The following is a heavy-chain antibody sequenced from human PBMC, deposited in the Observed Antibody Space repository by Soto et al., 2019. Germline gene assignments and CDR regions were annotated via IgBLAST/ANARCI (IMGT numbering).Heavy chain of an antibody. Sequence: QVQLVQSGAEVKKPGASVKVSCKASGYTFTSYGISWVRQAPGQGLEWMGWISAYNGNTNYAQKLQGRVTMTTDTFTSTAYMELRSQRSDDTAVYYCARASYGVYVGYWIDPWGQGTLAAVSS. CDR3: ARASYGVYVGYWIDP. V-gene: IGHV1-18*01. CDR1: GYTFTSYG. J-gene: IGHJ5*02. D-gene: IGHD4-17*01. CDR2: ISAYNGNT.